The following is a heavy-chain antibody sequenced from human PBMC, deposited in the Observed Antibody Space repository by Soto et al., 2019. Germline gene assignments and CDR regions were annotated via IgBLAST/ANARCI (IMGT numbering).Heavy chain of an antibody. V-gene: IGHV4-59*08. CDR3: ARRQWLRIFDC. Sequence: PSETLSLTCTVSGASISSYFWNWVRQPPGKGLEWIGFIFYNVTTNYSPSLKSRVTMSVDTSKSQFSLKLSSLTAADTAVYYCARRQWLRIFDCWGQGTLVTVSS. J-gene: IGHJ4*02. CDR1: GASISSYF. D-gene: IGHD5-12*01. CDR2: IFYNVTT.